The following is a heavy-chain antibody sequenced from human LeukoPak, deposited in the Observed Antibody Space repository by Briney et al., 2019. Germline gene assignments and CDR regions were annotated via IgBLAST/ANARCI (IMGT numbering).Heavy chain of an antibody. J-gene: IGHJ4*02. CDR1: GFTLSTYA. CDR2: VSGSGGSS. Sequence: GGSLRLSCAASGFTLSTYAMSWVRQAPGKGLEWVSTVSGSGGSSDYADSVKGRFTISRDNSENTLYLQMNRLRAEDTAVYYCAKGMGDGTGYYTFDYWGQGTLVTVSS. V-gene: IGHV3-23*01. D-gene: IGHD3-22*01. CDR3: AKGMGDGTGYYTFDY.